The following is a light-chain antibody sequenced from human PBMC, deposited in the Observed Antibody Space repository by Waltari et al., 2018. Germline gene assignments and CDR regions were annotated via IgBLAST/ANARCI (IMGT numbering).Light chain of an antibody. CDR1: SSEIGTVNL. J-gene: IGLJ2*01. V-gene: IGLV2-23*02. Sequence: QSPLPQPASVSASPGQSTPIHCTGTSSEIGTVNLVTWYQQHSGKVPKLIIYDVTQRPSGVSDRFSGSKSGNTASLTISGLQEDDEADYYCCSYAVSSTLVFGGGTKVTVL. CDR3: CSYAVSSTLV. CDR2: DVT.